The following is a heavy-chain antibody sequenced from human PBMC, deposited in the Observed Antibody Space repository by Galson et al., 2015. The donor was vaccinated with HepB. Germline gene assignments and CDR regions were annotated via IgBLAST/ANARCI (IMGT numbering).Heavy chain of an antibody. D-gene: IGHD2-2*01. V-gene: IGHV1-18*01. CDR3: AREGGRVVPAAIDYYYYYYMDV. J-gene: IGHJ6*03. Sequence: SVKVSCKASGYTFTSYGISWVRQAPGQGLEWMGWISAYNGNTNYAQKLQGRVTMTTDTSTSTAYMELRSLRSDDTAVYYCAREGGRVVPAAIDYYYYYYMDVWGKGTTVTVSS. CDR1: GYTFTSYG. CDR2: ISAYNGNT.